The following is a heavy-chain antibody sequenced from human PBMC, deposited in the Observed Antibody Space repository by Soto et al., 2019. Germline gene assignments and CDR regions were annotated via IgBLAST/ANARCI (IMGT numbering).Heavy chain of an antibody. V-gene: IGHV3-73*01. CDR3: TRHLQNSGSQPQDI. J-gene: IGHJ4*02. CDR2: IRSKANSYAT. D-gene: IGHD1-26*01. Sequence: GGSLRLSCAASGFAFSGSAMHWVRQASGKGLEWVGRIRSKANSYATAYAASVKGRFTISRDDSKNTAYLQMNSLKTEDTAVYYCTRHLQNSGSQPQDIWGQGTLGTVS. CDR1: GFAFSGSA.